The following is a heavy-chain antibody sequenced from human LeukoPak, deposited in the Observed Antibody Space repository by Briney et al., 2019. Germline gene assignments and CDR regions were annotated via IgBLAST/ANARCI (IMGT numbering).Heavy chain of an antibody. CDR2: INHNGNEK. CDR3: ALSMVRGPFSFYYYGVDV. Sequence: GGSLRLSCAASGFTFSSYGMSWVRQAPGTGLEWVSHINHNGNEKYSVDSVKGRFTVSRDNAKNSLYLEMNSLRADDTGVYYCALSMVRGPFSFYYYGVDVWGPGTAVTVSS. CDR1: GFTFSSYG. D-gene: IGHD3-10*01. J-gene: IGHJ6*02. V-gene: IGHV3-7*01.